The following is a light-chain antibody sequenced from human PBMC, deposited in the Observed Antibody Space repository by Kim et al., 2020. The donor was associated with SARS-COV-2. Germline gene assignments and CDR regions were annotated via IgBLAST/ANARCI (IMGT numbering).Light chain of an antibody. J-gene: IGLJ3*02. V-gene: IGLV4-69*01. CDR2: LNSDGRH. CDR3: QTWATSIPV. CDR1: SAHSSYA. Sequence: QPVLTQSPSASASLGASVKLTCTLSSAHSSYAIAWHQHHPEKGPRHLMKLNSDGRHIRGDGIPDRFSGSSSGPERSLTIYSLQSDDEADYYCQTWATSIPVFGGGTQLTVL.